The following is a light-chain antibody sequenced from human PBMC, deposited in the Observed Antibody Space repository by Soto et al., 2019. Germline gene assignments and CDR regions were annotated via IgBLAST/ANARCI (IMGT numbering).Light chain of an antibody. V-gene: IGKV3-11*01. J-gene: IGKJ3*01. Sequence: EIVLTRSPATLSLSPGERATLSCRASQSVSSYLAWYQQKPGQAPMLLIYDASNRATGIPARFSGSGSGTDFTLTISSLEPEDFAVYYCQQRSNWLFTFGPGPNVDIK. CDR2: DAS. CDR1: QSVSSY. CDR3: QQRSNWLFT.